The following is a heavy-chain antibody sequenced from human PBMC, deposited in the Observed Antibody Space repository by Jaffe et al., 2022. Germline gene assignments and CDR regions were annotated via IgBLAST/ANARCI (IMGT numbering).Heavy chain of an antibody. CDR2: ISWNSGSI. CDR1: GFTFDDYA. J-gene: IGHJ4*02. CDR3: AKDKGMGDSSGWYVPHFDY. V-gene: IGHV3-9*01. D-gene: IGHD6-19*01. Sequence: EVQLVESGGGLVQPGRSLRLSCAASGFTFDDYAMHWVRQAPGKGLEWVSGISWNSGSIGYADSVKGRFTISRDNAKNSLYLQMNSLRAEDTALYYCAKDKGMGDSSGWYVPHFDYWGQGTLVTVSS.